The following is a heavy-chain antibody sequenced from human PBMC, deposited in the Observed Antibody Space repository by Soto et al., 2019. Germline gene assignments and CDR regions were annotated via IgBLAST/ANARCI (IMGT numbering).Heavy chain of an antibody. CDR1: GGSISSGDYY. Sequence: SETLSLTCTVSGGSISSGDYYWSWIRQPPGKGLEWIGYIYYSGSTYYNPSLKSRVTISVDTSKNQFSLKLSSVTAADTAVYDCARVGGFGATTIDYWGQGTLVTVSS. CDR3: ARVGGFGATTIDY. V-gene: IGHV4-30-4*01. J-gene: IGHJ4*02. D-gene: IGHD3-10*01. CDR2: IYYSGST.